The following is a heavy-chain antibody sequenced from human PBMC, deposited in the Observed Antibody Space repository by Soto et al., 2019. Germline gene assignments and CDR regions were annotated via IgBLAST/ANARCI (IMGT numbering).Heavy chain of an antibody. D-gene: IGHD2-2*01. CDR2: IIPIPGTA. V-gene: IGHV1-69*13. Sequence: SVKASSKASRGAIGSHALSSVRQATGQGLEWMGGIIPIPGTANYAQKFQGRVTIAADESTSTAYMEMSSLRSEDTAVYYCARSQGSSTSLEIYYFYYYGMDVCCQGPTVTV. CDR1: RGAIGSHA. J-gene: IGHJ6*02. CDR3: ARSQGSSTSLEIYYFYYYGMDV.